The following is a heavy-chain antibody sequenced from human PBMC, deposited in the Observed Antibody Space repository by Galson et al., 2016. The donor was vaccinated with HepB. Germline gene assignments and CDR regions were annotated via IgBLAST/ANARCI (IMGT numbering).Heavy chain of an antibody. CDR1: GFTFSSYA. CDR2: ISGSASST. Sequence: SLRLSCAASGFTFSSYAMSWVRQAPGKGLEWVSGISGSASSTFYADSVKGRFTISRDNSKNTLFLQMHSLRAEDTALYYRAKDAHCSSTSCWGMDVWGQGTTVTVS. J-gene: IGHJ6*02. CDR3: AKDAHCSSTSCWGMDV. D-gene: IGHD2-2*01. V-gene: IGHV3-23*01.